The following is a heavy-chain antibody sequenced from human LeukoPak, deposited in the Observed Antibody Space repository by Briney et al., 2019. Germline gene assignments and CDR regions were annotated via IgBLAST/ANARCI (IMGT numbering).Heavy chain of an antibody. V-gene: IGHV4-30-2*01. Sequence: SQTLSLTCTVSGGSISSGGYYWSWIRQPPGKGLEWIGYIYHSGSTYYNPSLKSRVTISVDRSKNQFSLKLSSVTAADTAMYYCARQPHRGSNLFDYWGRGTLVTVSS. J-gene: IGHJ4*02. D-gene: IGHD3-10*01. CDR3: ARQPHRGSNLFDY. CDR2: IYHSGST. CDR1: GGSISSGGYY.